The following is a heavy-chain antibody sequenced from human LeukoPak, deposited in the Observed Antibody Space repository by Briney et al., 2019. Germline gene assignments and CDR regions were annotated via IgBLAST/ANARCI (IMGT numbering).Heavy chain of an antibody. J-gene: IGHJ5*02. D-gene: IGHD6-6*01. V-gene: IGHV4-4*08. CDR1: GGSISSYY. CDR3: ARFLKLVGVGWFDP. Sequence: SETLSLTCTVTGGSISSYYCSWLRQPPGKGLEWIGYIYTSGSTNYNPSLKSRVTISLDTSKNQFSLKLSSVTAADTAVYYCARFLKLVGVGWFDPWGQGTLVTVSS. CDR2: IYTSGST.